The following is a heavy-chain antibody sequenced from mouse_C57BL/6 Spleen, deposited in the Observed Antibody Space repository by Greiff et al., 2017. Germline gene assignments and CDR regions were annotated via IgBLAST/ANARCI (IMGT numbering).Heavy chain of an antibody. Sequence: QVQLQQPGAELVLPGASVKLSCKASGYTFTSYWMHWVKQRPGQGLEWIGEIDPSDSYTNYNQKFKGKSTLTVDKSSSTAYMQLSSLTSEDSAVYYCARRARQLRLPAMDYWGQGTSVTVSS. CDR2: IDPSDSYT. J-gene: IGHJ4*01. D-gene: IGHD3-2*02. CDR3: ARRARQLRLPAMDY. V-gene: IGHV1-69*01. CDR1: GYTFTSYW.